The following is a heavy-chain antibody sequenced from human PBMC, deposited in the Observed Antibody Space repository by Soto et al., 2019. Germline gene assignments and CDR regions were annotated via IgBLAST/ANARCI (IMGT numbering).Heavy chain of an antibody. CDR3: VKDLGSSSWYLPIGY. CDR1: GFTFSSYA. Sequence: GGSLRLSCSASGFTFSSYAMHWVRQAPGKGLEYVSAISSNGGSTYYADSVKGRFTISRDNSKNTLYLQMSSLRAEDTAVYYCVKDLGSSSWYLPIGYWGQGTLVTVSS. J-gene: IGHJ4*02. V-gene: IGHV3-64D*08. D-gene: IGHD6-13*01. CDR2: ISSNGGST.